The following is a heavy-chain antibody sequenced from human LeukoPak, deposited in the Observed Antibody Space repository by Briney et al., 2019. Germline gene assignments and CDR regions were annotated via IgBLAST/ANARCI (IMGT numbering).Heavy chain of an antibody. CDR2: ISTSGSPI. CDR1: GFTFSAYE. Sequence: GGSLRLSCAASGFTFSAYEMNWVRQAPGKGLEWVSYISTSGSPIYYADSVKGRFTISRDNAKNSLYLQLNSLRAEDTAVYYCARMRNWFDPWGQGTLVTVSS. V-gene: IGHV3-48*03. J-gene: IGHJ5*02. CDR3: ARMRNWFDP.